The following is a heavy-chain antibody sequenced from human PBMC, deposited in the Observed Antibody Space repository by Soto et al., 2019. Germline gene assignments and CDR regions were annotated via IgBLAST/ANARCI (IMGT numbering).Heavy chain of an antibody. Sequence: ASETLSLTCVVYGGSFSGYYWSWIRQPPGKGLEWIGEINHSGSTNYNPSLKSRVTISVDTSKNQFSLKLSSVTAADTAVYYCARGPYRIAKYYYYGMDVWGQGTTVTVSS. CDR2: INHSGST. CDR3: ARGPYRIAKYYYYGMDV. J-gene: IGHJ6*02. D-gene: IGHD6-13*01. V-gene: IGHV4-34*01. CDR1: GGSFSGYY.